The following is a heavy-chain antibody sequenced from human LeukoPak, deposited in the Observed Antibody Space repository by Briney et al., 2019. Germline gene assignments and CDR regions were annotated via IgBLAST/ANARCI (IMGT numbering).Heavy chain of an antibody. CDR2: IYTSGST. V-gene: IGHV4-61*02. J-gene: IGHJ4*02. CDR1: GGSISSGSYY. CDR3: ARGGVLLGYFDY. Sequence: PSETLSLTCTVSGGSISSGSYYWSWIRQPAGKGLEWIGRIYTSGSTNYNPSLKSRVTISVDTSKNQFSLKLSSVTAAVTAVYYCARGGVLLGYFDYWGQGTLVTVSS. D-gene: IGHD1-26*01.